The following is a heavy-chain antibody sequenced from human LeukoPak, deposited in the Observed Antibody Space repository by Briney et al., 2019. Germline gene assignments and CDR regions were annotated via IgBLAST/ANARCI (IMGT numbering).Heavy chain of an antibody. D-gene: IGHD1-26*01. CDR3: ANAYSGSYHDAFDI. CDR2: IIPIFGTA. J-gene: IGHJ3*02. CDR1: GGTFSSYA. Sequence: SVKVSCKASGGTFSSYAISWVRQAPGQGLEWMGGIIPIFGTANYAQKFQGRVTITADESTSTAYMELSNLRSEDTAVYYCANAYSGSYHDAFDIWGQGTMVTVSS. V-gene: IGHV1-69*13.